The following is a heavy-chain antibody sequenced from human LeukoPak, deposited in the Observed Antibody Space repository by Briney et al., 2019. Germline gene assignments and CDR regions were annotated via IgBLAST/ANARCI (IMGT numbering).Heavy chain of an antibody. CDR2: IYYTGST. V-gene: IGHV4-59*12. CDR1: GGSISGYY. D-gene: IGHD3-22*01. J-gene: IGHJ4*02. Sequence: SETLSLTCTVSGGSISGYYWGWIRQPPGKGLEWIAYIYYTGSTNYNPSLKSRVTISVDTSKNQFSLKLSSVTAADTAVYYCAREEDDSSGFDYWGQGTLVTVSS. CDR3: AREEDDSSGFDY.